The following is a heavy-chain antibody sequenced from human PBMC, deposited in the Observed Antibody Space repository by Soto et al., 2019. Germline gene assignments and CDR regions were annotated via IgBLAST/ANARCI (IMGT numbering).Heavy chain of an antibody. CDR3: ATESGDGDAFDI. D-gene: IGHD4-17*01. V-gene: IGHV4-39*02. CDR1: GGSISSSSYY. CDR2: IYYSGST. Sequence: PSETLSLTYTVSGGSISSSSYYWGWIRQPPGKGLEWIGSIYYSGSTYYNPSLKSRVTISVDTSKNQFSLKLSSVTAADTAVYYCATESGDGDAFDIWGQGTMVTVSS. J-gene: IGHJ3*02.